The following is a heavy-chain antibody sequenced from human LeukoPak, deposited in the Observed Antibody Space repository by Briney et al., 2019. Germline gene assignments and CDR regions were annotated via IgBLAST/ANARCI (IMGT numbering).Heavy chain of an antibody. CDR2: IYHSGST. V-gene: IGHV4-38-2*02. Sequence: PSETLSLTCAVSGYSISSGYYWGWIRQPPGKGLEWIGSIYHSGSTYYNPSLKNRVTISVDTSKNQFSLKLSSVTAADTAVYYCARDRGQWLAIYYFDYWGQGTLVTVSP. D-gene: IGHD6-19*01. CDR1: GYSISSGYY. J-gene: IGHJ4*02. CDR3: ARDRGQWLAIYYFDY.